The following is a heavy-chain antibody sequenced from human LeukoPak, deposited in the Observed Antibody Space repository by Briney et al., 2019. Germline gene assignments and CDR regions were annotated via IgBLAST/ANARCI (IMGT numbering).Heavy chain of an antibody. J-gene: IGHJ4*02. D-gene: IGHD3-16*01. CDR2: IDRSSHTI. Sequence: GGSLRLSCAASGFTFSNAWMSWVRQAPGKGLEWISYIDRSSHTIYYAGFVKGRFTISRDSAKNSLYLQMNSLRDEDTAVYYCARDLGVWGQGTLVTVSS. CDR3: ARDLGV. V-gene: IGHV3-48*02. CDR1: GFTFSNAW.